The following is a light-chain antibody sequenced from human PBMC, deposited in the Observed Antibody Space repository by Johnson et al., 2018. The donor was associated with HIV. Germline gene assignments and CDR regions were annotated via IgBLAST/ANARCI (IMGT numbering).Light chain of an antibody. CDR2: DNN. CDR3: GTWDTSPGAHDV. CDR1: SSDMGNYA. V-gene: IGLV1-51*01. J-gene: IGLJ1*01. Sequence: QSVLTQPPSVSAAPGQKVTISCSGSSSDMGNYAVSWYQQLPGTAPKVLIYDNNNRPSGIPDRLSGSKSGTSAPLGITGLPTGEEPEYYCGTWDTSPGAHDVFGSGTKVTVL.